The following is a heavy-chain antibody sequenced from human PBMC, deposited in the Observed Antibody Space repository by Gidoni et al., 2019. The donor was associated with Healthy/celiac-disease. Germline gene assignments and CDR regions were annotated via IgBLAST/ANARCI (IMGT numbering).Heavy chain of an antibody. CDR1: GFTFRSYA. D-gene: IGHD6-19*01. Sequence: QVQLVESGGGVVQPGRSLSLSCAASGFTFRSYAMHWVRQAPGKGLEWVAVISYDGSNKYYADSVKGRFTISRDNSKNTLYLQMNSLRAEDTAVYYCASSTGYSSGWYPDYWGQGTLVTVSS. J-gene: IGHJ4*02. CDR3: ASSTGYSSGWYPDY. V-gene: IGHV3-30-3*01. CDR2: ISYDGSNK.